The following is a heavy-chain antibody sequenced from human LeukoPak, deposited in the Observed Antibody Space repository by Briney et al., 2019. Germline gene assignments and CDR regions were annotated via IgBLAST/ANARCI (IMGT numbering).Heavy chain of an antibody. CDR3: ASSLPRKVVPAAMRYYYYGMDV. Sequence: SETLSLTCAVYGGSFSGYYWSWIRQPPGKGLEWIGEINHRGSTNYNPSLKRRVSISVDTSKNQFSLKLSSVPAADPAVYYCASSLPRKVVPAAMRYYYYGMDVWGKGTTVTVSS. CDR2: INHRGST. V-gene: IGHV4-34*01. J-gene: IGHJ6*04. D-gene: IGHD2-2*01. CDR1: GGSFSGYY.